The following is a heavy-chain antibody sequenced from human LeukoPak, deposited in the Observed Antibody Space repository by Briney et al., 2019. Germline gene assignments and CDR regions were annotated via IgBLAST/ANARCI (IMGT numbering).Heavy chain of an antibody. V-gene: IGHV4-59*01. CDR1: GRSISSYY. D-gene: IGHD5-18*01. CDR2: IYYSGST. J-gene: IGHJ5*02. Sequence: SETLSLTCTVSGRSISSYYWNWIRQPPGKGLEWIGYIYYSGSTNYNPSLKSRVTISVGTSKNQFSLKLSSVTAADTAVYYCARDTDSYGYSWFDPWGQGTLVTVSS. CDR3: ARDTDSYGYSWFDP.